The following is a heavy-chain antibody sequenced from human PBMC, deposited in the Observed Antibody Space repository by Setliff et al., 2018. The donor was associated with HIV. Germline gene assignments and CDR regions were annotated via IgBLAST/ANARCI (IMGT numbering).Heavy chain of an antibody. Sequence: ASVKVSCKVSGFTLREVSMHWVRQAPGKGLEWMGYFDPEDGETVYAQKFQGRVTMTEDTSTDTAHMELRVLRSEDTAVYYCAIDMVGGWLRPMPDFWGQGAPVTVSS. CDR1: GFTLREVS. J-gene: IGHJ4*02. CDR2: FDPEDGET. V-gene: IGHV1-24*01. D-gene: IGHD2-2*01. CDR3: AIDMVGGWLRPMPDF.